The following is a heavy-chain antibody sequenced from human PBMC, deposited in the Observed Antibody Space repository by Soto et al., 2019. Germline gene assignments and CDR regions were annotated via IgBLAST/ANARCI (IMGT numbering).Heavy chain of an antibody. V-gene: IGHV4-61*01. CDR3: ARGATVTHSDY. CDR1: GVSVNSGSFY. CDR2: VSYSGTT. J-gene: IGHJ4*02. D-gene: IGHD4-17*01. Sequence: QVLLQESGPGLVKPPETLSLTCTVSGVSVNSGSFYWTWIRQPPGKGLEWIGFVSYSGTTKYNASPKSRVTISVDTPRSQNSLKASSVTAADTAVYYCARGATVTHSDYWGQGTLVTVSS.